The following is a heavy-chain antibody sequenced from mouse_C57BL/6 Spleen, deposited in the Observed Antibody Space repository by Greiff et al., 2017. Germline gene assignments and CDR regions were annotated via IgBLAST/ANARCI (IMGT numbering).Heavy chain of an antibody. CDR3: AREGDGYFDY. D-gene: IGHD2-3*01. CDR2: IYPSDSET. Sequence: QVQLQQPGAELVRPGSSVKLSCKASGYTFTSYWMDWVKQRPGQGLEWIGNIYPSDSETHYNQKFKDKATLTVDKSSSTAYMQLSSLTSEDSAVYCCAREGDGYFDYWGQGTTLTVSS. V-gene: IGHV1-61*01. CDR1: GYTFTSYW. J-gene: IGHJ2*01.